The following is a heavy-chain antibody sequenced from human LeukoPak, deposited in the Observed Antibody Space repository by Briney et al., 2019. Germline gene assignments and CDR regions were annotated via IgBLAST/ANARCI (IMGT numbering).Heavy chain of an antibody. D-gene: IGHD3-10*01. CDR1: GFTFSSYG. Sequence: GGSLRLSCAASGFTFSSYGMHWVRQAPGKGLEWVAVISYDGSNKYYADSVKGRFTISRDNSKNTLYLQMNSLRAEDTAVYYCARVRYYGSAPPYYYYYYGMDVWGQGTTVTVSS. J-gene: IGHJ6*02. CDR3: ARVRYYGSAPPYYYYYYGMDV. CDR2: ISYDGSNK. V-gene: IGHV3-30*03.